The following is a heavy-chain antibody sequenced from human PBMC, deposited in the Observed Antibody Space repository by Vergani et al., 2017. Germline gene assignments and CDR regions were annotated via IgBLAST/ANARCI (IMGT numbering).Heavy chain of an antibody. J-gene: IGHJ6*02. Sequence: EVQLVESGGGLVQPGGSLRLSCAASGFTFSSYWMSWVRQAPGKGLEWVANIKQGGSEKYYVDSVKGRFTISRDNAKNSLYLQMNSLRAEDTAVYYCARVRAVAGSFYGMDVWGQGTTVTVSS. CDR1: GFTFSSYW. CDR3: ARVRAVAGSFYGMDV. D-gene: IGHD6-19*01. V-gene: IGHV3-7*01. CDR2: IKQGGSEK.